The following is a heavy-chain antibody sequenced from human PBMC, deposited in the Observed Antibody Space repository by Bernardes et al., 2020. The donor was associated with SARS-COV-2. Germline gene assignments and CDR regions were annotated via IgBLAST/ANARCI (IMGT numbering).Heavy chain of an antibody. CDR1: GYTFTSYY. J-gene: IGHJ5*02. CDR2: INPSGGST. D-gene: IGHD3-22*01. CDR3: ARRHPEYYYDSSGYYWFDP. V-gene: IGHV1-46*01. Sequence: ASVKVSCKASGYTFTSYYMHWVRQAPGQGLEWMGIINPSGGSTSYAQKFQGRVTMTRDTSTSTVYMELSSLRSEDTAVYYCARRHPEYYYDSSGYYWFDPWVQGTLVTVSS.